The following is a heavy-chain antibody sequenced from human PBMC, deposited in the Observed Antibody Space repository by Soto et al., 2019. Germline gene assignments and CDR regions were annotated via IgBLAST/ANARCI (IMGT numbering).Heavy chain of an antibody. CDR2: ISAYTGNT. CDR1: GYTLTTYA. CDR3: ARGHYYGSGSSPFDY. J-gene: IGHJ4*02. D-gene: IGHD3-10*01. Sequence: QVQLVQSGAEVKTPGASVKVSCKGSGYTLTTYAISWVRQAPGQGLEWVGWISAYTGNTNYAQKLQDRVTMTTDTSPSTAYMELRSRRSDDTAVYYCARGHYYGSGSSPFDYWGQGTLVTVSS. V-gene: IGHV1-18*01.